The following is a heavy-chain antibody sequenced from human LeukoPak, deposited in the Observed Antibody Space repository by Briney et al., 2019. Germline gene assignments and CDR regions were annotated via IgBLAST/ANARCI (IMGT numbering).Heavy chain of an antibody. Sequence: PSETLSLTCTVSVGSISGYFWGWVRQAPGTGLDWIGHIYYSGATNYNPSLRSRVTISVDTSKNQFSLKLRSVTAADTAVYYCARAQYSGSCFDYWGQGTLVTVS. CDR3: ARAQYSGSCFDY. D-gene: IGHD1-26*01. CDR1: VGSISGYF. J-gene: IGHJ4*03. V-gene: IGHV4-59*13. CDR2: IYYSGAT.